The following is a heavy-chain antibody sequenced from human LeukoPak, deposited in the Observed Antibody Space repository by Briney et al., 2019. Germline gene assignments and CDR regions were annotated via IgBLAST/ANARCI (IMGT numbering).Heavy chain of an antibody. D-gene: IGHD4/OR15-4a*01. CDR2: ISYDGSNK. Sequence: PGRSLRLSCAASGFTFSSYGMHWVRQAPGKGLEWVAVISYDGSNKYYADSVKGRFTISRDNSKNTLYLQMNSLRAEDTAVYYCAKDGHPNYYFDYWGQGTLVTVSS. J-gene: IGHJ4*02. CDR3: AKDGHPNYYFDY. V-gene: IGHV3-30*18. CDR1: GFTFSSYG.